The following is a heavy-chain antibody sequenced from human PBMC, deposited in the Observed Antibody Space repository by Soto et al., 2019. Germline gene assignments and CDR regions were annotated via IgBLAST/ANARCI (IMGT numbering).Heavy chain of an antibody. V-gene: IGHV3-13*05. CDR1: GFTFSSYD. CDR3: ARGGTPYDYYGMDV. J-gene: IGHJ6*02. Sequence: EVQLVESGGGLVQPGGSLRLSCAASGFTFSSYDMHWVRQATGKGLEWVSAIGTAGDPYYPGSVKGRFTISRENAKNSLYLQMYSLRAGDTAVYYCARGGTPYDYYGMDVWGQGTTVTVSS. D-gene: IGHD2-15*01. CDR2: IGTAGDP.